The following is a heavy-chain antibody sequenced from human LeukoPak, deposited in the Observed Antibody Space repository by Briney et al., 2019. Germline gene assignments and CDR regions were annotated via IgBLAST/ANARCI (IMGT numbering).Heavy chain of an antibody. CDR1: GFTFSSYS. CDR3: AREGPNDAFDI. V-gene: IGHV3-48*01. CDR2: ISSSSSTI. Sequence: AGSLTLSCAASGFTFSSYSMNWVRQAPGKGLEWVSYISSSSSTIYYADSVNGRFTISRDNAKNSLYLQMNSLRAEDTAVYYCAREGPNDAFDIWGQGTMVTVSS. J-gene: IGHJ3*02.